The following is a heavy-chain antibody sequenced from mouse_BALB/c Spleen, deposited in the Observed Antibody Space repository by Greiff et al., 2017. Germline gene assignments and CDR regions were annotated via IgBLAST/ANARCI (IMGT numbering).Heavy chain of an antibody. V-gene: IGHV7-3*02. CDR2: IRNKANGYTT. CDR1: GFTFTDYY. D-gene: IGHD3-3*01. J-gene: IGHJ4*01. Sequence: EVNLVESGGGLVQPGGSLRLSCATSGFTFTDYYMSWVRQPPGKALEWLGFIRNKANGYTTEYSASVKGRFTISRDNSQSILYLQMNTLRAEDSATYYCARGPPMDYWGQGTSVTVSS. CDR3: ARGPPMDY.